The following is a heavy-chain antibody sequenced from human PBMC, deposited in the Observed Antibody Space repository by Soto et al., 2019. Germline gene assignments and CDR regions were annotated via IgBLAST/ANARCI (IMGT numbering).Heavy chain of an antibody. V-gene: IGHV3-30-3*01. D-gene: IGHD2-15*01. Sequence: QVQLVESGGGVVQPGRSLSLSYAASGFIFSNYAMHWVRQAPGKGLEWVAVMSYDGSREYYAGSVKGRFTISRDNSKNTLYLQMNTLRPEDTAVYYCATLRPSFGVVKDYWGQGTLVTVSS. J-gene: IGHJ4*02. CDR1: GFIFSNYA. CDR3: ATLRPSFGVVKDY. CDR2: MSYDGSRE.